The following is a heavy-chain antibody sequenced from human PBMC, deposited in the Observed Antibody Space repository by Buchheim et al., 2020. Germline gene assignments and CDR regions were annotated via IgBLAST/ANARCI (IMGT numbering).Heavy chain of an antibody. D-gene: IGHD3-10*01. CDR1: GFTFSSYE. CDR3: ARDRSYGSGSYTTYYYYYGMDV. CDR2: ISSSGSTI. V-gene: IGHV3-48*03. J-gene: IGHJ6*02. Sequence: EVQLVESGGGLVQPGGSLRLSCAASGFTFSSYEMNWVRQAPGKGLEWVSYISSSGSTIYYADSVKGRFTISRDNAKNSTSLPMNSLRAEDTAVYYCARDRSYGSGSYTTYYYYYGMDVWGQGTT.